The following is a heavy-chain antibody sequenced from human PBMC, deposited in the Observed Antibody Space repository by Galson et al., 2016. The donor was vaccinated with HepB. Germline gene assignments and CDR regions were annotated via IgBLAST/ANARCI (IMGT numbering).Heavy chain of an antibody. Sequence: SETLSLTCTVSGGSISSSHSYYWGWIRQPPGKGLEWIGYVYDSDSTSYNPSLKSRVSISVDTSKNQFSLRLTSVTAADTAVYFCARDLSSSWTGGFDHWGQGTLVTVSS. D-gene: IGHD6-13*01. CDR1: GGSISSSHSYY. CDR3: ARDLSSSWTGGFDH. J-gene: IGHJ4*02. V-gene: IGHV4-61*01. CDR2: VYDSDST.